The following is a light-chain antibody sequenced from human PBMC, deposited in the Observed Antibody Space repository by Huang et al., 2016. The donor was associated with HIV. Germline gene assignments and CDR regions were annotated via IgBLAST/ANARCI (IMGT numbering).Light chain of an antibody. Sequence: DIQITQSPSSLFASVGDGVTITCQASQDISNFLNCYQQKPGKAPKLLIYHASYLERGVPSRFSGSGSGADFTLTISSLQPEDFATYFCQQYDKLPLTFGQETKLEIK. CDR3: QQYDKLPLT. V-gene: IGKV1-33*01. CDR2: HAS. J-gene: IGKJ2*01. CDR1: QDISNF.